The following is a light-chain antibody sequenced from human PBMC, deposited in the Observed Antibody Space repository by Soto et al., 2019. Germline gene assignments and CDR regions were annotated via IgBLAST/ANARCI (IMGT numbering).Light chain of an antibody. V-gene: IGKV3-11*01. J-gene: IGKJ3*01. CDR2: DAS. CDR3: LQRSNWPRT. Sequence: EIVLTQSPATLSLSPGGRATLSCRASQSVSTSLAWYQQKPGQAPRLLIYDASARAAGIPVRFSGSGSGTDFTLTISSLEPEDFAVYYCLQRSNWPRTFGPGTKVDI. CDR1: QSVSTS.